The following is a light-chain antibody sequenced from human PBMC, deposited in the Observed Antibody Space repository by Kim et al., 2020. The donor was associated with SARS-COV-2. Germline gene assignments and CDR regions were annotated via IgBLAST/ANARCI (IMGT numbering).Light chain of an antibody. CDR2: DAS. CDR3: QQFNSYPVT. CDR1: QGISSA. J-gene: IGKJ4*01. Sequence: GDRVTITCRASQGISSAVAWYQQKPGKAPKLLIYDASTLESGVPSRFSGSGSGTDFTLTISSLQPEDFATYYCQQFNSYPVTFGGGTKVEIK. V-gene: IGKV1-13*02.